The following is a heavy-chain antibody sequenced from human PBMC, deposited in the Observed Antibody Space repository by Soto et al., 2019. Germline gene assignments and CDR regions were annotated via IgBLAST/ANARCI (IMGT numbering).Heavy chain of an antibody. CDR3: ATEGGYPGSNLYGAY. J-gene: IGHJ4*02. V-gene: IGHV3-15*01. CDR2: IKGSHAGGTT. CDR1: GFTFTKAY. D-gene: IGHD1-26*01. Sequence: EVQLVESGGGLVEPGGSIRLSCVASGFTFTKAYMTWVRKAPGKGLEWVGRIKGSHAGGTTDYATSVKGRFTISRDDSKNTLYLQMNSLKTEDTSVYYCATEGGYPGSNLYGAYWGQGTLVTVSS.